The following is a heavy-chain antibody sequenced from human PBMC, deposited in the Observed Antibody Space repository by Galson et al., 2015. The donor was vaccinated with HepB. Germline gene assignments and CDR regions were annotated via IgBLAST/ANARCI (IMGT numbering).Heavy chain of an antibody. CDR3: ARRRPGRGDIVVVPAAIGGDNWFDP. CDR1: GYSFTSYW. Sequence: QSGAEVKKPGESLKISCKGSGYSFTSYWIGWVRQMPGKGLEWMGIIYPGDSDTRYSPSFQGQVTISADKSISTAYLQWSSLKASDTAMYYCARRRPGRGDIVVVPAAIGGDNWFDPWGQGTLVTVSS. D-gene: IGHD2-2*01. CDR2: IYPGDSDT. J-gene: IGHJ5*02. V-gene: IGHV5-51*03.